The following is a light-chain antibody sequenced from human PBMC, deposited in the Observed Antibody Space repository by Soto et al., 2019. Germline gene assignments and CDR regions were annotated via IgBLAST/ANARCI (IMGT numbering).Light chain of an antibody. CDR1: RDISNY. J-gene: IGKJ1*01. CDR2: AAS. Sequence: IQMTQSPSSLSASVGDRVTITCQASRDISNYLNWYQQKPGKAPKLLIYAASSLQSGVPSRFSGSGSGTDFTLTISSLQPEDFATYYCLQDYNYPRTFGQGTKVDIK. CDR3: LQDYNYPRT. V-gene: IGKV1-6*01.